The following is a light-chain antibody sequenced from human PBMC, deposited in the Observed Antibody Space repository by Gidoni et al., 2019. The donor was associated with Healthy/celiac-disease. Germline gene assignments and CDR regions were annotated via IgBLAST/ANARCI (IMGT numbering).Light chain of an antibody. V-gene: IGKV1-39*01. CDR2: AAS. CDR1: QSISSY. CDR3: QQSYSTLRT. J-gene: IGKJ1*01. Sequence: IQMTQSPSSLSASVGDSVTITCRASQSISSYLNWYQQKPGKATQLLIYAASSLQSGVPSRFSGSGSGTDFTLTISSLQPEDFATYYCQQSYSTLRTFGQGTKVEIK.